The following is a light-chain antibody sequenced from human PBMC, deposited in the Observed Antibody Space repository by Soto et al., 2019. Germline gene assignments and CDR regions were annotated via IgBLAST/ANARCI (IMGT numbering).Light chain of an antibody. Sequence: QSASVSGSPGQSITISCTGTSSDVGSYNLVSWYQQHPGKAPKLMIYEGSKRPSGVSNRFSGSKSGNTASLTISGLQAEDEADYYCCSYAGSSSWVFGGGTKLTVL. CDR3: CSYAGSSSWV. CDR1: SSDVGSYNL. CDR2: EGS. J-gene: IGLJ3*02. V-gene: IGLV2-23*01.